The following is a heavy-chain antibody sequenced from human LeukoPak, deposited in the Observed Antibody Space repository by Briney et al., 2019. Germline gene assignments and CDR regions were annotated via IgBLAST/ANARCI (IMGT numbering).Heavy chain of an antibody. CDR1: GDNVSSNSAA. J-gene: IGHJ6*02. CDR3: ARGLGDGYARGEYGMDV. V-gene: IGHV6-1*01. Sequence: KASQTLSLTCAISGDNVSSNSAAWNWIRQSPSRGLEWLGRTYYRSKWYNDYAVSVKSRITINPDTSKNQFSLQLNSVTPEDTAVYYCARGLGDGYARGEYGMDVWGQGTTVTVSS. D-gene: IGHD5-24*01. CDR2: TYYRSKWYN.